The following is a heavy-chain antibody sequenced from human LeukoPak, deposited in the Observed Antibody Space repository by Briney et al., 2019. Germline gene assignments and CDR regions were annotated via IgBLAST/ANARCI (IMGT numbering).Heavy chain of an antibody. V-gene: IGHV4-30-2*01. CDR1: GGSISSGGYS. CDR3: ARDMRYCSSTGCTNWFDP. Sequence: SETLSLTCAVSGGSISSGGYSWSWIRQPPGQGLEWIGYIYHSGSTYYNPSLKSRVTISVDRSKNQFSLKLSSVTAADTAVYYCARDMRYCSSTGCTNWFDPWGQGTLVTVSS. D-gene: IGHD2-2*01. CDR2: IYHSGST. J-gene: IGHJ5*02.